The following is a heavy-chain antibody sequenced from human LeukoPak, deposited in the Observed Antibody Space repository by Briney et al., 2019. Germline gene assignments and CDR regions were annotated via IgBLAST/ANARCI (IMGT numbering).Heavy chain of an antibody. D-gene: IGHD3-10*01. Sequence: GESLKISCKGSGYTFASSWIGWVRQMPGKGLEWMGFIYPGDSDTRYSPSFQGQVTISADKSISTAYLQWSSLKASDTAMYYCARPVVRGVITSEFDYWGQGTLVTVSS. CDR3: ARPVVRGVITSEFDY. CDR1: GYTFASSW. CDR2: IYPGDSDT. J-gene: IGHJ4*02. V-gene: IGHV5-51*01.